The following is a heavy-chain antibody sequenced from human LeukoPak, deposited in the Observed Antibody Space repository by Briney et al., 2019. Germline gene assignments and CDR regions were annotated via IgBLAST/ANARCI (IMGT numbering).Heavy chain of an antibody. D-gene: IGHD5-18*01. CDR3: ASLYHSRGYSYGHYYYYYMDV. Sequence: GESLKISRKGSGYSFTSYWIGWVRQMPGKGLEWMGIIYPGDSDTRYSPSFQGQVTISADKSISTAYLQWSSLKASDTAMYYCASLYHSRGYSYGHYYYYYMDVWGKGTTVTVSS. CDR2: IYPGDSDT. J-gene: IGHJ6*03. V-gene: IGHV5-51*01. CDR1: GYSFTSYW.